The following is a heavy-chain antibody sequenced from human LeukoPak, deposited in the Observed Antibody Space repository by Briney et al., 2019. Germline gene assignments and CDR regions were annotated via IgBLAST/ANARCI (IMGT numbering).Heavy chain of an antibody. CDR3: ARVLAARPTYYYMDV. CDR1: GGSISSGGYS. V-gene: IGHV4-30-4*07. CDR2: IYYSGST. Sequence: SETLSLTCAVSGGSISSGGYSWSWIRQPPGKGLEWIGYIYYSGSTYYNPSLKSRVTISVDTSKNQFSLKLSSVTAADTAVYYCARVLAARPTYYYMDVWGKGTTVTVSS. J-gene: IGHJ6*03. D-gene: IGHD6-6*01.